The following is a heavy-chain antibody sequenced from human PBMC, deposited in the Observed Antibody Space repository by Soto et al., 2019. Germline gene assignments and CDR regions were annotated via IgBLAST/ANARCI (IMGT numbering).Heavy chain of an antibody. Sequence: SETLSLTCAVSGGSFTSNNWWTWVRQPPGQGLEWIGEIYRTGSTNYNPSLKSRVTISVDKSNNQFSLKLNSVTAADTAVYYCATLGVSSGWYGDYFAYWGRGTLVTVSS. CDR2: IYRTGST. J-gene: IGHJ4*02. CDR1: GGSFTSNNW. CDR3: ATLGVSSGWYGDYFAY. D-gene: IGHD6-19*01. V-gene: IGHV4-4*02.